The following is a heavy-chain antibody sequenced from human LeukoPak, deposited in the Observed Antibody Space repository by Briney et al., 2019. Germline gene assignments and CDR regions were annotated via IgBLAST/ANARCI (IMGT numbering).Heavy chain of an antibody. D-gene: IGHD4-17*01. CDR2: IRYDGSNK. Sequence: PGGSLRLSCAASGFTFSSYGMHWVRQAPGKGLEWVAFIRYDGSNKYYADSVKGRFTISRDNSKNTLYLQMNSLRAEDTAVYYCANSHTYGDYDPGWFDPWGQGTLVTVSS. V-gene: IGHV3-30*02. J-gene: IGHJ5*02. CDR1: GFTFSSYG. CDR3: ANSHTYGDYDPGWFDP.